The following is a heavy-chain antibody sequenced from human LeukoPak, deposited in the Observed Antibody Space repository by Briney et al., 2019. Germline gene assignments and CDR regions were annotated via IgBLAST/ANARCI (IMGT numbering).Heavy chain of an antibody. Sequence: SETLSLTCTVSGGSISSYYWSWIRQPPGKGLEWIGYIYYSGSTNYNPSLKSRVTISVDTSKNQFSLKLSSVTAADTAVYYCARKVVGATGFDYWGQGTLVTVSS. CDR3: ARKVVGATGFDY. J-gene: IGHJ4*02. V-gene: IGHV4-59*01. D-gene: IGHD1-26*01. CDR1: GGSISSYY. CDR2: IYYSGST.